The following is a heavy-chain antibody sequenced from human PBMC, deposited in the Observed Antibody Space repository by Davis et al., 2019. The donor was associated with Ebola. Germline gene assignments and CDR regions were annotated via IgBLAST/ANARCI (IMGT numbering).Heavy chain of an antibody. CDR3: ATASSDYHWYYAMDV. Sequence: AASVKVSCKASGGTFISYTVPWVRQAPGHGLEWMGGIIYTFGAPNYAQKFQGRVTITADKSTSTAYLELSSLRSEDTAVYYCATASSDYHWYYAMDVWGQGTTVTVSS. J-gene: IGHJ6*02. D-gene: IGHD3-22*01. CDR2: IIYTFGAP. CDR1: GGTFISYT. V-gene: IGHV1-69*06.